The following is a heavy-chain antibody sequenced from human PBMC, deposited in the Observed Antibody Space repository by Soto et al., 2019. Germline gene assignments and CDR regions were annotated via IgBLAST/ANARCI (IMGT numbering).Heavy chain of an antibody. CDR2: INAHNGNT. V-gene: IGHV1-18*01. D-gene: IGHD3-3*01. CDR3: ARDQGITTFGVYSMYYYGMDV. Sequence: ASVKVSCKASGFTFTSYGITWVRQAPGQGLEWMGWINAHNGNTHYAQSLQGRVTMTTDTSTSTAYMDLRSLRSDDTAVYYCARDQGITTFGVYSMYYYGMDVWGQGTTVTVSS. J-gene: IGHJ6*02. CDR1: GFTFTSYG.